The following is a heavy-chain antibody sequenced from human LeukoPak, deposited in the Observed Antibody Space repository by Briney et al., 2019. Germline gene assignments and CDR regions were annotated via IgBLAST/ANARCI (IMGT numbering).Heavy chain of an antibody. CDR3: ARSYYDFWSGYTLDY. D-gene: IGHD3-3*01. V-gene: IGHV3-23*01. CDR1: GFTFSSYA. J-gene: IGHJ4*02. Sequence: LTGGSLGLSCAASGFTFSSYAMSWVRQAPGKGLEWVTAISGSGGSTYYADSVKGRFTISRDNSKNTLYLQMNSLRAEDTAVYYCARSYYDFWSGYTLDYWGQGTLVTVSS. CDR2: ISGSGGST.